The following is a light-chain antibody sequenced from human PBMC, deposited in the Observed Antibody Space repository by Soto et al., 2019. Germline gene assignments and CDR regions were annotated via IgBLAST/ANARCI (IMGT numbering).Light chain of an antibody. CDR3: SSYTSSSTLDVV. Sequence: QSALTQPASVSGSPGQSITISCTGTSSDVGGYNYVSWYQQHPCKAPKLMIYDVSNRPSGVSNRFSGSKSGNTASLTISGLQAEDETDYYYSSYTSSSTLDVVFGGGTKLTVL. V-gene: IGLV2-14*01. CDR2: DVS. CDR1: SSDVGGYNY. J-gene: IGLJ2*01.